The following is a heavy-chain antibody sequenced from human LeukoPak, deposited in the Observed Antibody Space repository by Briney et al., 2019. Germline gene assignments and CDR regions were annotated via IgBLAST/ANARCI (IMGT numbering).Heavy chain of an antibody. V-gene: IGHV1-2*02. D-gene: IGHD2-2*01. J-gene: IGHJ5*02. Sequence: GASVKVSCKASGYTFTGYYMHWVRQAPGQGLEWMGWINPNSGGTNYAQKFQGRVTMTRDTSISTAYMELSRLRSDDTAVYYCAREFNCSSTSCYYLWFDPWGQGTLVTVSS. CDR1: GYTFTGYY. CDR2: INPNSGGT. CDR3: AREFNCSSTSCYYLWFDP.